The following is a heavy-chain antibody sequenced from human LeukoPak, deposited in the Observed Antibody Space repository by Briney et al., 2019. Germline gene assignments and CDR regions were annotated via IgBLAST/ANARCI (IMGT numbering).Heavy chain of an antibody. V-gene: IGHV3-23*01. J-gene: IGHJ5*02. D-gene: IGHD3-10*01. CDR3: AKDRGSMINYCFAP. Sequence: GGSLRLSCAASGFTFSSYAMSWVRQAPGKGLEWVSAITGSGGSRYYADSVKGRFTISRDNSKNTLYLQMNSRRAEDTAVYYCAKDRGSMINYCFAPWGQATLVTVSS. CDR1: GFTFSSYA. CDR2: ITGSGGSR.